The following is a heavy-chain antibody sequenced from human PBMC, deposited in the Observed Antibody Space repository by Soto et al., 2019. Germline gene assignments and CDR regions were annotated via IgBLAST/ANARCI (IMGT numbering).Heavy chain of an antibody. J-gene: IGHJ6*02. CDR1: GFTFSSYG. CDR3: AKSRAGKPDYYCYGMDV. Sequence: GGSLRLSCAASGFTFSSYGMHWVRQAPGKGLEWVAVISYDGSNKYYADSVKGRFTISRDNSKNTLYLQMNSLSAEDTAVYYCAKSRAGKPDYYCYGMDVWGQGTTVTVSS. CDR2: ISYDGSNK. D-gene: IGHD1-1*01. V-gene: IGHV3-30*18.